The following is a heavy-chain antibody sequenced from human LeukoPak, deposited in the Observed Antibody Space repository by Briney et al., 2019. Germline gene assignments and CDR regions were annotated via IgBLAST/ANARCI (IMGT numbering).Heavy chain of an antibody. J-gene: IGHJ4*02. CDR2: INSEGTST. CDR3: ARSYCSGSNCPNSLVY. D-gene: IGHD2-15*01. V-gene: IGHV3-74*01. CDR1: GLTSTGYW. Sequence: GGSLSLSCAASGLTSTGYWMHWVREAPGEGVVWVSRINSEGTSTSYADSVKGRFTVSRDNAKNTLYLQMNSLRAEDTAVYYCARSYCSGSNCPNSLVYWGQGTLVTVSS.